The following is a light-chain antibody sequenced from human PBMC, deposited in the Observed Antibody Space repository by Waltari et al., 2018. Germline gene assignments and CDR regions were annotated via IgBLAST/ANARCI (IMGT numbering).Light chain of an antibody. CDR3: QQYYSRRT. Sequence: DXVXTQXXDSLAVXLGXXXXXSXXXXQSSLYNSNDTNYLAWYQQKPGQPPKLLIYWASTRESGVPDRFSGSGSGTDFTLTISSLQAEDVAVYYCQQYYSRRTFGQGTKVEIK. CDR1: QSSLYNSNDTNY. CDR2: WAS. V-gene: IGKV4-1*01. J-gene: IGKJ1*01.